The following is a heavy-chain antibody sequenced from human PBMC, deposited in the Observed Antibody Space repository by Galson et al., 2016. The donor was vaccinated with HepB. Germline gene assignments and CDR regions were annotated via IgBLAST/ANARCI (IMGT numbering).Heavy chain of an antibody. CDR1: GFTFSNYA. CDR2: ISGSGTTK. V-gene: IGHV3-23*01. D-gene: IGHD2-8*02. CDR3: AKSQGDGRRYWFFGFDD. J-gene: IGHJ4*02. Sequence: SLRLSCAASGFTFSNYAIHWVRQPPGKGLQYVSGISGSGTTKDYADSVKGRFIVSRDSSTNTVYLQMRSLRADDSAVYYCAKSQGDGRRYWFFGFDDWGQGTLVSVSS.